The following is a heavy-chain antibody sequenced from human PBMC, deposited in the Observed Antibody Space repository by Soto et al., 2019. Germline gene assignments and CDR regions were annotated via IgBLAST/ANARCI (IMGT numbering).Heavy chain of an antibody. CDR2: ISGSGGST. CDR1: GYTFTNYG. Sequence: GASVKVSCKTSGYTFTNYGITWVRQAPGKGLEWVSAISGSGGSTYYADSVKGRFTISRDNSKNTLYLQMNSLRAEDTAVYYCAKDLGWGSGWMGTDAFDIWGQGTMVTVSS. J-gene: IGHJ3*02. V-gene: IGHV3-23*01. CDR3: AKDLGWGSGWMGTDAFDI. D-gene: IGHD6-19*01.